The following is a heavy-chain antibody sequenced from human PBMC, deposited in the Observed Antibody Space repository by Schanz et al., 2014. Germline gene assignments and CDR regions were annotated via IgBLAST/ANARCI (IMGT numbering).Heavy chain of an antibody. CDR3: ARYYESVLSSPRHDAFDV. Sequence: DLEESGGGVVQPGRSLRLSCAASGFTFHTYDMHWVRQAPGKGLEWVAQISHDGHRDFYADSVKGRFTISRDNGKKSLYLQITILRAEAPSFYFCARYYESVLSSPRHDAFDVWGQGTVVTVSS. V-gene: IGHV3-30-3*01. CDR1: GFTFHTYD. D-gene: IGHD3-16*01. CDR2: ISHDGHRD. J-gene: IGHJ3*01.